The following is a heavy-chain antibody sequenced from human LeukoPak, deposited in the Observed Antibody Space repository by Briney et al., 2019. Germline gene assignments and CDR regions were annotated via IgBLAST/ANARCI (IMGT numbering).Heavy chain of an antibody. CDR2: ISAYNGNT. CDR3: ARELPPTYYFDY. Sequence: GASVKVSCKASGYTFTSYGISWVRQAPGQGLEWMGWISAYNGNTNYAQKLQGRVTMTRDTSTSTVYMELSSLRSEDTAVYYCARELPPTYYFDYWGQGTLVTVSS. J-gene: IGHJ4*02. V-gene: IGHV1-18*01. CDR1: GYTFTSYG. D-gene: IGHD2-15*01.